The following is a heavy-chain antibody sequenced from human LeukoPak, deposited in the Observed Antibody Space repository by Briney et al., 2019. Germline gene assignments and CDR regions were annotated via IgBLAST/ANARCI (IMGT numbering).Heavy chain of an antibody. Sequence: SETLSLTCTVSGGSISSYYWSWIRQPPGKGLEWIGYIYYSGSTNYNPSLKSRVTISVDTSKNQFSLKLSSVTAADTAVYYCARHALTRSSWYPDYFDYWGQGTLVTVSS. J-gene: IGHJ4*02. D-gene: IGHD6-13*01. V-gene: IGHV4-59*08. CDR1: GGSISSYY. CDR3: ARHALTRSSWYPDYFDY. CDR2: IYYSGST.